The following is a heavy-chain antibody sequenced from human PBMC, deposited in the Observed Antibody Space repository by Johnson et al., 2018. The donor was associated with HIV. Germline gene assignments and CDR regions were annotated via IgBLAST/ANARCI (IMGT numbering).Heavy chain of an antibody. CDR1: GFTFSSYA. D-gene: IGHD1-14*01. Sequence: QVQLVESGGGVVQPGGSLRLSCAASGFTFSSYALHWVRQAPGKGLEWVVVVLYDGGKKYYLESVQGRFNISRDNSKNTLHLQMNSLRPEDTALYYCAKDQGGTYNLGAFDSWGQGTMVTVSS. J-gene: IGHJ3*01. CDR2: VLYDGGKK. V-gene: IGHV3-30*02. CDR3: AKDQGGTYNLGAFDS.